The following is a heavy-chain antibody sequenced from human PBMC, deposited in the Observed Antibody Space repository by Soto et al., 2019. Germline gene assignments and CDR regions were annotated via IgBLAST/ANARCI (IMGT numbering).Heavy chain of an antibody. D-gene: IGHD6-13*01. CDR1: GGSVSSGRYY. J-gene: IGHJ4*02. Sequence: QVQLQESGPGLVKPSETLYLTCTVSGGSVSSGRYYWSWIRQPPGKGLEWIGYVYYNGHTNYNPSLESRVTISVDTSKNQFSLKLSSVTAADTAMYYCARVFSSSWFYYFDHWGQGTLVTVSS. V-gene: IGHV4-61*01. CDR2: VYYNGHT. CDR3: ARVFSSSWFYYFDH.